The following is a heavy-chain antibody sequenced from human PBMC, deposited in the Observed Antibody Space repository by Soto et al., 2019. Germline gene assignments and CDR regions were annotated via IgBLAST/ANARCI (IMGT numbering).Heavy chain of an antibody. CDR1: GFTFGNYA. V-gene: IGHV3-23*01. J-gene: IGHJ4*02. Sequence: GGSLRLSCAASGFTFGNYAMSWVRQAPGKGLEWVSGISGTGGRTDYADSVKGRFTISRDHSKNTLHWQMNSLRAEDTAVYYCAKDSQSAAVTTVDDWGQGTLVTVSS. D-gene: IGHD4-17*01. CDR3: AKDSQSAAVTTVDD. CDR2: ISGTGGRT.